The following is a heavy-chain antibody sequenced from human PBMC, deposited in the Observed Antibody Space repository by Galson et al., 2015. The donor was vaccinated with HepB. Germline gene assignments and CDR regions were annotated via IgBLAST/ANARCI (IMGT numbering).Heavy chain of an antibody. Sequence: ETLSLTCAVYGGSFSGYYWSWIRQPPGKGLEWIGEINHSGSTNYNPSLKSRVTISVDTSKNQFSLKLSSVTAADTAVYYCARYVAGYCSGGSCRTNWFDPWGQGTLVTVSS. D-gene: IGHD2-15*01. CDR2: INHSGST. V-gene: IGHV4-34*01. CDR3: ARYVAGYCSGGSCRTNWFDP. CDR1: GGSFSGYY. J-gene: IGHJ5*02.